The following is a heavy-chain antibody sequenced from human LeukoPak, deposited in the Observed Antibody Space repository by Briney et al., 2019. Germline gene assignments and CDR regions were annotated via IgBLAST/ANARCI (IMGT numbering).Heavy chain of an antibody. CDR3: ATRGYSGYDETRAFDY. Sequence: GGSLRLSCAASGFTFSSYSMNWVRQAPGKGLEWVSSISSRSGYIYYADSVKGRFTISRDNAKNTLYLQMNSLRAEDTAVYYCATRGYSGYDETRAFDYWGQGTLVTVSS. D-gene: IGHD5-12*01. J-gene: IGHJ4*02. CDR2: ISSRSGYI. V-gene: IGHV3-21*04. CDR1: GFTFSSYS.